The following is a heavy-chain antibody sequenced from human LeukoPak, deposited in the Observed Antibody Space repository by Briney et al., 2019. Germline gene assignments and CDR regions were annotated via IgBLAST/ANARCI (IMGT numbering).Heavy chain of an antibody. CDR1: GFTFSSYG. CDR3: ARMASNSFADY. J-gene: IGHJ4*02. CDR2: ISSSSSTI. Sequence: GGSLRLSCAASGFTFSSYGMTWVRQAPGKGLEWVSYISSSSSTIYYADSVKARFTISRDNAKNSLFLQMNSLRADDTALYYCARMASNSFADYWGQGTLVTVSS. D-gene: IGHD5-24*01. V-gene: IGHV3-48*04.